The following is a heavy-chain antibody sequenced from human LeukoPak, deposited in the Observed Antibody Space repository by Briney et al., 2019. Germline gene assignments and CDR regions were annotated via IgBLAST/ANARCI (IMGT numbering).Heavy chain of an antibody. Sequence: GGSLRLSCAASGFTFSSYAMSWVRQAPGKGLEWVSAISGSGGSTYYADSVKGRFTISRDNSKNTLYLQMNSLRAEDTAVYYCAKDPGYSYGPHYYFDYWGQETLVTVSS. CDR1: GFTFSSYA. CDR2: ISGSGGST. CDR3: AKDPGYSYGPHYYFDY. V-gene: IGHV3-23*01. J-gene: IGHJ4*02. D-gene: IGHD5-18*01.